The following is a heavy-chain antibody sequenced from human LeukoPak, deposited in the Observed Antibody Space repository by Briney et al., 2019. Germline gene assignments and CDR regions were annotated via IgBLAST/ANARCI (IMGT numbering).Heavy chain of an antibody. V-gene: IGHV3-23*01. D-gene: IGHD1-26*01. CDR1: GFTFSSYA. J-gene: IGHJ1*01. Sequence: PGGSLRLSCAASGFTFSSYAMSWVRQAPGKGLEWVSAISGSGGSTYYADSVKGRFTISRDNSKNTLYLQMNSLRAEDTAVYYCAKDPGSAGATEYFQHWGQGTLVTVSS. CDR3: AKDPGSAGATEYFQH. CDR2: ISGSGGST.